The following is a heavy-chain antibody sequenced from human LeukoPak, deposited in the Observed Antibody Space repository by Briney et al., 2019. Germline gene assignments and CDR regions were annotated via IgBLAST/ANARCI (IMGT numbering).Heavy chain of an antibody. CDR2: ISAYNGNT. CDR1: GYTFTSYG. V-gene: IGHV1-18*01. J-gene: IGHJ4*02. CDR3: ARDSYVYYDILTGYPHFDY. Sequence: GASVKVSCKASGYTFTSYGISWVRQAPGQGLEWMGWISAYNGNTNYAQKLQGRVTMTTDTSTSTAYMELRSLRSDDTAVYYCARDSYVYYDILTGYPHFDYWSQGTLVTVSS. D-gene: IGHD3-9*01.